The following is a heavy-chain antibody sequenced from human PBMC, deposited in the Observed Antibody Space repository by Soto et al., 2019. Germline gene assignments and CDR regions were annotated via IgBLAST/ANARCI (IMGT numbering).Heavy chain of an antibody. J-gene: IGHJ5*02. CDR1: GIVFSDY. CDR2: ISGSGRTI. V-gene: IGHV3-11*01. D-gene: IGHD3-16*01. Sequence: QVQLVESGGGLVKPGGSLRLSCAASGIVFSDYMSWVRQAPGKGLEWLSYISGSGRTIYSADSVKGRFTISRDNATNSLYLQMNNVRTEDTAVYYCARLPFPWGWFDPWGQGPRVTVSS. CDR3: ARLPFPWGWFDP.